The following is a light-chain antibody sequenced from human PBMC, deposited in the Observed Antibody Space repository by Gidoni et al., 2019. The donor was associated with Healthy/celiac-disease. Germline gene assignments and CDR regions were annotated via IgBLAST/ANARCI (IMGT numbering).Light chain of an antibody. CDR3: QQRSNWPPGA. V-gene: IGKV3-11*01. J-gene: IGKJ3*01. Sequence: IVLTQSPATLSLSPGERATLSCRASQSVSSYLAWYQQKPGQAPRLLIYDAANRATGIPARFSGSGSGTDFTLTISSLEPEDFAVYDCQQRSNWPPGAFGPGTKVDIK. CDR2: DAA. CDR1: QSVSSY.